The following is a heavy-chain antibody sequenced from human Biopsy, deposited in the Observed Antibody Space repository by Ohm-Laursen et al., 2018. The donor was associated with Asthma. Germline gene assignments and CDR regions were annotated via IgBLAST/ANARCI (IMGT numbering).Heavy chain of an antibody. CDR2: IMTVFGTT. V-gene: IGHV1-69*13. J-gene: IGHJ6*02. D-gene: IGHD6-19*01. CDR3: ARCQVGYSSGWSLLLKKIYYSGMDV. Sequence: SVKVSCKAPGGTFCNFAISWVRQAPGQGLKWLGGIMTVFGTTNYAQKFQGRVTITADESTSTAYMEVTSLRSEDTAIYYCARCQVGYSSGWSLLLKKIYYSGMDVWGQGTAVTVSS. CDR1: GGTFCNFA.